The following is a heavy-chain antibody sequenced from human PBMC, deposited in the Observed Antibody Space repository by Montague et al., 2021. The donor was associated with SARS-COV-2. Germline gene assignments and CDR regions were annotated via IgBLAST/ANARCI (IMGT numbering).Heavy chain of an antibody. J-gene: IGHJ4*02. V-gene: IGHV3-23*03. Sequence: PLRLSCAASGFTFSSYAMSWVRQAPGKGLEWVSVIYSGSSSTWYADSVKGRFTISRDNPKNTLYLHMNSLRVDDTAVYYCAKGFQPYSYESSGFYTFDYWGQGTLVTVSS. D-gene: IGHD3-22*01. CDR1: GFTFSSYA. CDR3: AKGFQPYSYESSGFYTFDY. CDR2: IYSGSSST.